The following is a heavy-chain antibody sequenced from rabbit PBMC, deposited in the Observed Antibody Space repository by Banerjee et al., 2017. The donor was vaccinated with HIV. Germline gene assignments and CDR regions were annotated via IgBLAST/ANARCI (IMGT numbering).Heavy chain of an antibody. Sequence: QQQLVESGGGLVKPGASLTLTCKASGFDLSSYYYMCWVRQAPGKGLEWIACINTSSANTVYASWVNGRFTISSHNAQNTLYLQLNSLTAADSATYFCARDVSYVSGRGANDLWGQGTLVTVS. D-gene: IGHD4-1*01. CDR1: GFDLSSYYY. CDR3: ARDVSYVSGRGANDL. CDR2: INTSSANT. J-gene: IGHJ3*01. V-gene: IGHV1S43*01.